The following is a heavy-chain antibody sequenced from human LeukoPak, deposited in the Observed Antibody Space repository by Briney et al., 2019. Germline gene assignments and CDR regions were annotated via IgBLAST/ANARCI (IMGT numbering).Heavy chain of an antibody. V-gene: IGHV4-59*01. Sequence: SETLSLTCTVSGGSISSYYWSWIRQPPGKGLEWIGYVYYSGSTNYNPSLKSRVTISVDTSKNQFSLKLSSVTAADTAVYYCARVGAMGPDYWGQGTLVTVSS. J-gene: IGHJ4*02. D-gene: IGHD3-10*01. CDR1: GGSISSYY. CDR3: ARVGAMGPDY. CDR2: VYYSGST.